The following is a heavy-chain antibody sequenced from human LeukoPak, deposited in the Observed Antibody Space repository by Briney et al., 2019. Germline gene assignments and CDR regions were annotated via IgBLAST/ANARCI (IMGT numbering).Heavy chain of an antibody. V-gene: IGHV1-2*02. CDR3: ARDGAFDI. Sequence: ASVKVSCKASGYTFADYYIHWVRQAPGQGLEWMGWINPNSAGTNYAQRFQGRVTMTTDTSISTAYMELSGLRSDDTAVYYCARDGAFDIWGQGTWSPSLQ. CDR1: GYTFADYY. J-gene: IGHJ3*02. CDR2: INPNSAGT.